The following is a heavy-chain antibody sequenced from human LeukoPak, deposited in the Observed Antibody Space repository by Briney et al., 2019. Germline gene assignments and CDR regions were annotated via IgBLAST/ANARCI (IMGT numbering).Heavy chain of an antibody. Sequence: GGSLRLSCAATGFTFDDYTMHLVRQAPGKGLEWVSGISWNSGSIGYADSVKGRFTISRDNAKNSLYLQMNSLRAEDTALYYCAKDLMTYYYGSGNYDFWGQGTLVTVSS. J-gene: IGHJ4*02. CDR3: AKDLMTYYYGSGNYDF. CDR2: ISWNSGSI. V-gene: IGHV3-9*01. CDR1: GFTFDDYT. D-gene: IGHD3-10*01.